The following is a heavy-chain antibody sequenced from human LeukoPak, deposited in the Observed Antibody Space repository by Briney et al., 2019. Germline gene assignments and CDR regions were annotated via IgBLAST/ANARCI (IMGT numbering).Heavy chain of an antibody. D-gene: IGHD3-22*01. V-gene: IGHV3-74*01. CDR2: IKSHGGT. CDR1: GLTLRTYW. J-gene: IGHJ1*01. CDR3: AKAPSEIGGYYPEDFRH. Sequence: GGTLRLSCAASGLTLRTYWMHWVRQAPGKGLVYVLRIKSHGGTNYADYVKGRFPISRDNAKKTVSLQMSSLRPEDTGVYYCAKAPSEIGGYYPEDFRHWGQGTLVTVAS.